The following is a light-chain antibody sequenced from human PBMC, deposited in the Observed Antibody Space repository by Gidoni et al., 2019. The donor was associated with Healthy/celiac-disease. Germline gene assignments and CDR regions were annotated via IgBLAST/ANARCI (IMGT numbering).Light chain of an antibody. Sequence: DIQMTHAPSSLSASVGDRVTITCQASQDISNYLNWYQQKPGKAPKLLIYEASNLETGVPSRFSGSGSGTDFTFTISSLQPEDIATYYCQQYDTIGQGTKVEIK. CDR1: QDISNY. V-gene: IGKV1-33*01. J-gene: IGKJ1*01. CDR2: EAS. CDR3: QQYDT.